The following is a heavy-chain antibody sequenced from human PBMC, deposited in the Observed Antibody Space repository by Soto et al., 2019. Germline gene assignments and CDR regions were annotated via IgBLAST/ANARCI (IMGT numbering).Heavy chain of an antibody. V-gene: IGHV4-4*07. Sequence: PSETLSLTCTVSGGSISSYYLSWIRQPAGKGLEWIGRIYTSGSTNYNPSLKSRVTMSVDTSKNQFSLKLSSVTAADTAVYYCARDQWFGDSYYYYGMDVWGQGTTVTVYS. CDR2: IYTSGST. J-gene: IGHJ6*02. CDR1: GGSISSYY. CDR3: ARDQWFGDSYYYYGMDV. D-gene: IGHD3-10*01.